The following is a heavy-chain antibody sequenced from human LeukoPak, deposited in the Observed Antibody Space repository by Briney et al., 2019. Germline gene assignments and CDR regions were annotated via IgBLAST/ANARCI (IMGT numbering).Heavy chain of an antibody. D-gene: IGHD3-3*01. V-gene: IGHV3-7*01. CDR2: IKQDGSEK. Sequence: GGSLRLSCAASGFTFSSYEMNWVRQAPGKGLEWVANIKQDGSEKYYVDSVKGRFTISRDNAKNSLYLQMNSLRAEDTAVYYCARDALYYDFWSGYEYNWFDPWGQGTLVTVSS. CDR1: GFTFSSYE. CDR3: ARDALYYDFWSGYEYNWFDP. J-gene: IGHJ5*02.